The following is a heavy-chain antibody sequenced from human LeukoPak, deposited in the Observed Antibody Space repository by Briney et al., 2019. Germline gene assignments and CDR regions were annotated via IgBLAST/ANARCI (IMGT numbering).Heavy chain of an antibody. Sequence: SETLSLTCAVYGGSFSGYYWSWIRQPPGKGLEWIGEINHSGSTNYNPSLKSRVTISVDTSKNQFSLKLSSVTAADTAVYYCARLPTIFGVVPGGGGQGTLVTVSS. J-gene: IGHJ4*02. V-gene: IGHV4-34*01. D-gene: IGHD3-3*01. CDR2: INHSGST. CDR3: ARLPTIFGVVPGG. CDR1: GGSFSGYY.